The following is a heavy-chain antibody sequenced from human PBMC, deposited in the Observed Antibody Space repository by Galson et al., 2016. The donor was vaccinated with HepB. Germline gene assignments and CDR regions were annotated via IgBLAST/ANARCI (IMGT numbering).Heavy chain of an antibody. D-gene: IGHD2-15*01. J-gene: IGHJ4*02. Sequence: SLRLSCAASGFSFSSYSMNWVRQAPGKGLEWVSSISSSSRYIYYADSVKGRFTISRDNAKTSLYLQMNSLRPEDTAVYYCARVGRTYCSGIKCYSGDFDYWGQGTLVTVSS. V-gene: IGHV3-21*01. CDR1: GFSFSSYS. CDR2: ISSSSRYI. CDR3: ARVGRTYCSGIKCYSGDFDY.